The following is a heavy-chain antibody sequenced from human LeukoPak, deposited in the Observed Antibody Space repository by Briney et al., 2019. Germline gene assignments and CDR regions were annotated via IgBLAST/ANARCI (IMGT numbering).Heavy chain of an antibody. V-gene: IGHV1-18*01. Sequence: ASVKVSCKASGYTFTSYGISWVRQAPGQGLEWMGWISAYNGNTNYAQKLQGRVTMTTDTSTSTAYMELRSLRSDDTAVYYCARDGDSSGWHDETSYWGQGTLVTVSS. CDR1: GYTFTSYG. CDR2: ISAYNGNT. D-gene: IGHD6-19*01. CDR3: ARDGDSSGWHDETSY. J-gene: IGHJ4*02.